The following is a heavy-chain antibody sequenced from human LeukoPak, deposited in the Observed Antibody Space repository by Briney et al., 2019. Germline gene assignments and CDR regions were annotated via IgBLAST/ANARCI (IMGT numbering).Heavy chain of an antibody. V-gene: IGHV1-69*13. CDR3: ARGAAGYFDY. CDR2: IIPIFGTA. D-gene: IGHD6-19*01. Sequence: SVKVSCKASGYTFTSYATNWVRQAPGQGLEWMGGIIPIFGTANYAQKFQGRVTITADESTSTAYMELSSLRSEDTAVYYCARGAAGYFDYWGQGTLVTVSS. CDR1: GYTFTSYA. J-gene: IGHJ4*02.